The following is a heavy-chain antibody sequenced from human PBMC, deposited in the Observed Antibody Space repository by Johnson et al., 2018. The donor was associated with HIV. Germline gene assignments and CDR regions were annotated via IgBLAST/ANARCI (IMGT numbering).Heavy chain of an antibody. D-gene: IGHD5-12*01. Sequence: QEKLVESGGGVVQPGRSLRLSCAASGFTFSSYAMHWVRQAPGKGLECVAVISYDGSNKYYADSVKGRFTISRDNSKNTLYLQMNSLRAEDTAVYYCARDRDSGYDYPGAFDIWGQGTMVTVSS. V-gene: IGHV3-30*14. CDR2: ISYDGSNK. CDR3: ARDRDSGYDYPGAFDI. J-gene: IGHJ3*02. CDR1: GFTFSSYA.